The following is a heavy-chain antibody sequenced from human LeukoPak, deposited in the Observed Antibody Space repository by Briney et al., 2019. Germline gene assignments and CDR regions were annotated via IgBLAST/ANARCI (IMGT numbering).Heavy chain of an antibody. J-gene: IGHJ6*02. V-gene: IGHV1-2*02. D-gene: IGHD3-10*01. Sequence: ASVKVSCKASGYTFTGYYMHWVRQAPGQGLEWMGWINPNSGGTNYAQKFQGRVTMTRDTSISTAYMELSRLRSDDTAVYYCARDRALLWFAPGNYYYGMDVWGQGTTVTVSS. CDR3: ARDRALLWFAPGNYYYGMDV. CDR1: GYTFTGYY. CDR2: INPNSGGT.